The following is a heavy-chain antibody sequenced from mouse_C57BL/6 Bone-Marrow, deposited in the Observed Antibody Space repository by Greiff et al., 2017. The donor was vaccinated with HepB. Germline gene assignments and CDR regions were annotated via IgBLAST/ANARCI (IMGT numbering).Heavy chain of an antibody. CDR3: ARGGVVALDY. Sequence: VQLQQSGAELVMPGASVKLSCKASGYTFTSYWMHWVKQRPGQGLEWIGEIDPSDSYTNYNQKFKGKSTLTVDKSSSTAYMQLSSLTSEDSAVYYCARGGVVALDYWGQGTTLTVSS. V-gene: IGHV1-69*01. D-gene: IGHD1-1*01. CDR1: GYTFTSYW. CDR2: IDPSDSYT. J-gene: IGHJ2*01.